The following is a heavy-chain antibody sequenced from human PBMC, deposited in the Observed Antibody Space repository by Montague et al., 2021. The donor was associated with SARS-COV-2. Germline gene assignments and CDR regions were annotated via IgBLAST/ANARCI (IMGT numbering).Heavy chain of an antibody. J-gene: IGHJ4*02. CDR1: GGSISPYY. CDR3: ARVGWELRVGDYCLDY. CDR2: SYYTGST. D-gene: IGHD1-26*01. V-gene: IGHV4-59*12. Sequence: SETLSLTCTVSGGSISPYYWSWIRQPPGKGLEWIGNSYYTGSTNYNSSLKSRLTISVDTSENQFSLKVTSVTPADTAVYYCARVGWELRVGDYCLDYWGQGTPVTVSS.